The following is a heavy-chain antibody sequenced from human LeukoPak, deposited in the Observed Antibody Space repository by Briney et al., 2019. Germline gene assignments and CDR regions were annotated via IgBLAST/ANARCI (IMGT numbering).Heavy chain of an antibody. D-gene: IGHD1-7*01. CDR2: IYPDDSET. V-gene: IGHV5-51*01. Sequence: GESLKISCTGSGYKFSDYWIGWIRQMPGRGLEWVGIIYPDDSETKYSPSFQGQVTISADKSINTACLEWSSLKSSDTAIYYCARFSASSLPKNLFDPWGQGTLITVSS. J-gene: IGHJ5*02. CDR1: GYKFSDYW. CDR3: ARFSASSLPKNLFDP.